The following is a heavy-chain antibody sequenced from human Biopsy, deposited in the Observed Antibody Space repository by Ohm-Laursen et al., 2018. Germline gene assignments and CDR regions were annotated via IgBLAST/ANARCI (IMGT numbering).Heavy chain of an antibody. Sequence: SDTLSLTCTVSGGSLSGYYWSWIRQAPGRGLEWIGLIYYRGETDYNPSLKSRVTISIDGSKNQFSLNLTSITAADTAVFYCARHRTRPPPGPMDVWGHGTTVFVSS. J-gene: IGHJ6*02. D-gene: IGHD2-15*01. CDR3: ARHRTRPPPGPMDV. V-gene: IGHV4-59*08. CDR1: GGSLSGYY. CDR2: IYYRGET.